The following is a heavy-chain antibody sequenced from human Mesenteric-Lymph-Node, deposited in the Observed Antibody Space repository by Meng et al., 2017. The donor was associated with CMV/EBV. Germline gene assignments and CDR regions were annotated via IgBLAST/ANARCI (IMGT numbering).Heavy chain of an antibody. Sequence: ASVKVSCKASGYTFTGYYMHWVRQAPGQGLEWMGWISPNSGGTNYAQKFQGRVTMTRDTSISTAYMELSRLRSDDTAVYYCARDGTAAAGIGVPLGYWGQGTLVTVSS. CDR3: ARDGTAAAGIGVPLGY. CDR2: ISPNSGGT. D-gene: IGHD6-13*01. V-gene: IGHV1-2*02. J-gene: IGHJ4*02. CDR1: GYTFTGYY.